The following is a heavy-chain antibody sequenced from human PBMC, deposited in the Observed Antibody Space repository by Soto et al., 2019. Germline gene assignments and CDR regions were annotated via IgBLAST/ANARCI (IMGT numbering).Heavy chain of an antibody. J-gene: IGHJ3*02. D-gene: IGHD3-10*01. CDR2: ISGSGGST. CDR3: AKALLWFGELWYDAFDI. Sequence: GGSLRLSCAASGFTFSSYAMSWVRQAPGKGLEWVSAISGSGGSTYYADSVKGRFTISRDNSKNTLYLQMNSLRAEDTAVYYCAKALLWFGELWYDAFDIWGQGTMVTVSS. V-gene: IGHV3-23*01. CDR1: GFTFSSYA.